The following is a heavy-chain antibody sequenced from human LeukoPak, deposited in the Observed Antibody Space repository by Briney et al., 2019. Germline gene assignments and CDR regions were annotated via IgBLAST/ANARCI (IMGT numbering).Heavy chain of an antibody. D-gene: IGHD4-23*01. CDR1: GYTFTNYY. Sequence: GASVKVSCKASGYTFTNYYIHWVRQAPGQGLEWMGIINPSGGSTKYAQKFQGRLTMTRDMSTTTVYMELSGLRSEDTAVYYCAREIGGTTGDAFDIWGQGTMVTVSS. CDR2: INPSGGST. V-gene: IGHV1-46*01. J-gene: IGHJ3*02. CDR3: AREIGGTTGDAFDI.